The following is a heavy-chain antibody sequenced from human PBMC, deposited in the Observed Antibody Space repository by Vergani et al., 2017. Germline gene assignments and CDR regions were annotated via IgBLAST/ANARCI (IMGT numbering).Heavy chain of an antibody. Sequence: EVQLVESGGGLVQPGRSLRLSCTASGFTFGDYAMSWFRQAPGKGLEWVGFIRSKAYGGTTEYAASVKGRFTISRDDSKNTLYLQMNSLRAEDTAVYYCARDLGYYGSGLGYWGQGTLVTVSS. V-gene: IGHV3-49*03. CDR2: IRSKAYGGTT. CDR1: GFTFGDYA. CDR3: ARDLGYYGSGLGY. J-gene: IGHJ4*02. D-gene: IGHD3-10*01.